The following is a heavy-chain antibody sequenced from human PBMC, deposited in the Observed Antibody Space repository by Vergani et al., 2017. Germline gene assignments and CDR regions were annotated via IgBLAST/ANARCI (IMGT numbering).Heavy chain of an antibody. CDR2: ISYDGSNK. CDR1: GFTFSSYG. CDR3: ARDRYYYGMDV. V-gene: IGHV3-30*03. Sequence: QVQLVESGGGVVQPGRSLRLSCAASGFTFSSYGMHWVRQAPGKGLEWVAVISYDGSNKYYADSVKCRFTISRDNSKNSLYLQMNSLRAEDTAVYYCARDRYYYGMDVWGQGTTVTVSS. J-gene: IGHJ6*02.